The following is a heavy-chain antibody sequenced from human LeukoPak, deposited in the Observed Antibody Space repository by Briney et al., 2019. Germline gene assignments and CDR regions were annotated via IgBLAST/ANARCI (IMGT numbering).Heavy chain of an antibody. Sequence: GGSLRLSCAASGFTFSSYVMHWVRQAPGKGLEWVAIISYDGSNEYYADSVKGRFTISRDNSKNTLYLQVNSLRVEDTAVYYCAKVRWDNSGWYYSDSWGQGTLVTVSS. CDR1: GFTFSSYV. V-gene: IGHV3-30*04. D-gene: IGHD6-19*01. CDR3: AKVRWDNSGWYYSDS. J-gene: IGHJ4*02. CDR2: ISYDGSNE.